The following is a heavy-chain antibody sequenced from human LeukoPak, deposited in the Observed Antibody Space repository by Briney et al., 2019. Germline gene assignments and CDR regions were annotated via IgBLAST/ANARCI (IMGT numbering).Heavy chain of an antibody. V-gene: IGHV1-2*02. D-gene: IGHD6-6*01. J-gene: IGHJ4*02. CDR2: INPNSGGT. Sequence: ASVKVSCKASGYTFTGYYMHWVRQAPGQGLEWMGWINPNSGGTNYAQKFQGRVTITRDTSASTAYMELSSLRSEDTAVYYCARARQLVSNFDYWGQGTLVTVSS. CDR1: GYTFTGYY. CDR3: ARARQLVSNFDY.